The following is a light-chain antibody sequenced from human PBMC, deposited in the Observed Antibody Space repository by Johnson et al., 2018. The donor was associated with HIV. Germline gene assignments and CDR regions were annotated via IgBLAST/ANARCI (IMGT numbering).Light chain of an antibody. CDR3: GTWDSSLSAYV. Sequence: QSLLTQPPSVSAAPGQKVTISCSGSSSNIGNNYVSWYQQLPGTAPKLLIYENNKRPSGIPDRFSGSKSGTSATLGITGLQTGDEADYYCGTWDSSLSAYVIVTGNKVTV. CDR2: ENN. CDR1: SSNIGNNY. V-gene: IGLV1-51*02. J-gene: IGLJ1*01.